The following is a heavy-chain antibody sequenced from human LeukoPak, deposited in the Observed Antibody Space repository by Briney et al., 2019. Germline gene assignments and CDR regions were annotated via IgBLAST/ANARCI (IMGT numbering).Heavy chain of an antibody. V-gene: IGHV3-23*01. J-gene: IGHJ4*02. CDR1: GFTFSSYA. CDR3: AKDRDSGYDLGY. CDR2: ISGSGGST. Sequence: GGSLRLSCAASGFTFSSYAMSWVRQAPGKGLEWVSAISGSGGSTYYADSVKGRFAISRDNSKNTLYLQMNSLRAEDTAVYYCAKDRDSGYDLGYWGQGTLVTVSS. D-gene: IGHD5-12*01.